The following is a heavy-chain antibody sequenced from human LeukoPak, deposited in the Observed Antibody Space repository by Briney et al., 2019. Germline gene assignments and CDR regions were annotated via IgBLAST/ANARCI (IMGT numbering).Heavy chain of an antibody. V-gene: IGHV1-69-2*01. Sequence: ASVKVSCKVSGYTFTDYYMHWVQQAPGKGLEWMGLVDPEDGETIYAEKFQGGVTITADTSTDTAYMELSSLRSEDTAVYYCATGRIAVAGTSWFDPWGQGTLVTVSS. CDR3: ATGRIAVAGTSWFDP. CDR2: VDPEDGET. CDR1: GYTFTDYY. D-gene: IGHD6-19*01. J-gene: IGHJ5*02.